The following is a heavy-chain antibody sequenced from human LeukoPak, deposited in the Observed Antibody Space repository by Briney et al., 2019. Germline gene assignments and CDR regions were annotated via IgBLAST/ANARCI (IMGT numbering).Heavy chain of an antibody. CDR3: AKAGNYDFWSGYSS. J-gene: IGHJ5*02. V-gene: IGHV3-9*03. CDR1: GFTFDDYA. CDR2: ISWNSGSI. D-gene: IGHD3-3*01. Sequence: GGSLRLSCAASGFTFDDYAMHWVRQAPGKGLEWVSGISWNSGSIGYADSVKGRFTISRDNAKNSLYLQMNSLRAEDMALYYCAKAGNYDFWSGYSSWGQGTLVTVSS.